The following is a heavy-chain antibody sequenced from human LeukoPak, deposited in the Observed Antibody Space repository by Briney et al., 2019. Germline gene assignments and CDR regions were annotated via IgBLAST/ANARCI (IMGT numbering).Heavy chain of an antibody. CDR2: MNPNSGNT. Sequence: GASVKVSCKASGYTFTSYDINWVRQATGQGLEWMGWMNPNSGNTGYAQKFQGRVTMTRNTSISTAYMELSSLRSEDTAVYYCARVRMVRGVIGLYYYYSMDVWGQGTTVTVS. CDR3: ARVRMVRGVIGLYYYYSMDV. D-gene: IGHD3-10*01. J-gene: IGHJ6*02. CDR1: GYTFTSYD. V-gene: IGHV1-8*01.